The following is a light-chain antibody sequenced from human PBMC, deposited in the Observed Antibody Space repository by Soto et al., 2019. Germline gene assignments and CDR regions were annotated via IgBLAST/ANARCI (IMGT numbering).Light chain of an antibody. CDR3: SSYAGRETGV. CDR2: EVF. J-gene: IGLJ1*01. CDR1: SNDIGAYTY. Sequence: VLTQAPPPAGAPGQSVTISCTLASNDIGAYTYVSWYQNYPGTAPQLIIYEVFRRPSGVPDRFSGSKSGNTASLTVSGLQPEDEADYYCSSYAGRETGVFGTGTKVTVL. V-gene: IGLV2-8*01.